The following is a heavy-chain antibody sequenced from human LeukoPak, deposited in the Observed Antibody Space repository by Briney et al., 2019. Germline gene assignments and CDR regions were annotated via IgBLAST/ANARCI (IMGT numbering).Heavy chain of an antibody. CDR2: VNGSGASCTP. CDR1: GFTFTSNS. D-gene: IGHD3-16*01. J-gene: IGHJ4*02. V-gene: IGHV3-23*01. Sequence: GGSLRLSCATSGFTFTSNSMSWVRQAPGKGLEWVSAVNGSGASCTPYYADSVRGRFTISRDNSKNTLYLQMNSLRAEDTAVYYWAKGPHGITDPQDYWGQGTLVTVSS. CDR3: AKGPHGITDPQDY.